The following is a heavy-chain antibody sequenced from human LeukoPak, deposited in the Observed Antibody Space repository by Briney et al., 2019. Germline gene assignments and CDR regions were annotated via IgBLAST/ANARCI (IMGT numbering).Heavy chain of an antibody. CDR1: GFTFSGYA. J-gene: IGHJ2*01. Sequence: PGGSLRLSCAASGFTFSGYAMTWVRQAPGKGLEWVATLSSTGGSTYYADSMKGRFSISRDNSNNTLFVQMFSLRADDTAVYYCAKVPDGSPRGYWYFDLWGRGTLVTVSS. CDR2: LSSTGGST. D-gene: IGHD5-24*01. CDR3: AKVPDGSPRGYWYFDL. V-gene: IGHV3-23*01.